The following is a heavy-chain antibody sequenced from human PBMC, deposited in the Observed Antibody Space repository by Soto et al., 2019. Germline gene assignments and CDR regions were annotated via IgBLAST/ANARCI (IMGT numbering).Heavy chain of an antibody. CDR2: IIPIFGTA. CDR3: ARGRYDFWSGYHTQYYFDY. V-gene: IGHV1-69*13. CDR1: GGTFSSYA. J-gene: IGHJ4*02. Sequence: SVKVSCKASGGTFSSYAISWVRQAPGQGLEWMGGIIPIFGTANYAQKFQGRVTITADESTSTAYMELSSLRSEDTAVYYCARGRYDFWSGYHTQYYFDYWGQGTLVTVSS. D-gene: IGHD3-3*01.